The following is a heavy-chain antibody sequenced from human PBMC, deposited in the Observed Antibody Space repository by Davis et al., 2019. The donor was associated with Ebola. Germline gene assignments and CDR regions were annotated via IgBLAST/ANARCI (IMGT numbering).Heavy chain of an antibody. V-gene: IGHV3-53*01. D-gene: IGHD2-15*01. CDR1: GFTVSSNY. CDR2: IYSGGST. CDR3: ARYTPRAAFDI. Sequence: GESLKISCAASGFTVSSNYMSWVRQAPGKGLEWVSVIYSGGSTYYADSVKGRFTISRDNSKNTLYLQMNSLRAEDTAVYYCARYTPRAAFDIWGQGTMVTVSS. J-gene: IGHJ3*02.